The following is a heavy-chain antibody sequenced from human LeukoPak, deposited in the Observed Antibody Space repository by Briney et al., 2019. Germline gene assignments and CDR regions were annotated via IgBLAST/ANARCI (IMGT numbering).Heavy chain of an antibody. CDR3: ARETSGMWQPADY. CDR2: IIPIFGTA. J-gene: IGHJ4*02. CDR1: GGTFISYA. V-gene: IGHV1-69*13. D-gene: IGHD1-14*01. Sequence: SVKVTFKASGGTFISYAISWVRQAPGQGHEWMGGIIPIFGTANYAQKFQGRVTITADESTSTAYMELSSLRSEDTAVYYCARETSGMWQPADYWGQGTLVTVSS.